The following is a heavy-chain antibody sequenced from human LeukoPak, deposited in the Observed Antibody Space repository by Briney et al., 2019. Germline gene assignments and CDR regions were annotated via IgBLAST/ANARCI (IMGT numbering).Heavy chain of an antibody. CDR1: GFTFISYG. CDR2: ISSDGSNT. CDR3: AKAYSMAAAGALGY. D-gene: IGHD6-13*01. Sequence: GGSLRLSCAASGFTFISYGMHWVRQTPGKGLEWVAVISSDGSNTFYADSVKGRFTISRGNSKNTLVLQISSLKTEDTAVFYCAKAYSMAAAGALGYWGQGNLVTVSS. V-gene: IGHV3-30*18. J-gene: IGHJ4*02.